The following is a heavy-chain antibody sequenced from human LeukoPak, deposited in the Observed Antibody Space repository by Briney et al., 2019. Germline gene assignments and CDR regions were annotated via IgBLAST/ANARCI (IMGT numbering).Heavy chain of an antibody. V-gene: IGHV3-48*03. Sequence: GGSLRLSCAASGFTFSSYEMNWVRQAPGKGLEWVSYISSSGNTMYYADSVKGRFTISRDNAKNSLYLQMNSPRVEDTAVYYCAREAAADAFDIWGQGTMVTVSP. CDR2: ISSSGNTM. CDR3: AREAAADAFDI. J-gene: IGHJ3*02. D-gene: IGHD6-13*01. CDR1: GFTFSSYE.